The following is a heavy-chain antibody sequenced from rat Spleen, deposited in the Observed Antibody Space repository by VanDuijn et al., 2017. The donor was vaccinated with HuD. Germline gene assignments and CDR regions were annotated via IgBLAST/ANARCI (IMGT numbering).Heavy chain of an antibody. Sequence: EVHLVESGGGLVQPGRSLKLSCAASGFTFSDYYMAWVRQAPKKGLEWVASISYEGSGTYYGDSVKGRFTISRDNAKSTLYLQMNSLRSEDTATYFCTRPNYPGFNFFDYWGQGVMVTVSS. CDR3: TRPNYPGFNFFDY. J-gene: IGHJ2*01. V-gene: IGHV5-22*01. CDR1: GFTFSDYY. D-gene: IGHD1-4*01. CDR2: ISYEGSGT.